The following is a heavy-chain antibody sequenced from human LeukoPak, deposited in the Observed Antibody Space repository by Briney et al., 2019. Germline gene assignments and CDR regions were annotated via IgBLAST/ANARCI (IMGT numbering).Heavy chain of an antibody. CDR3: ARHRSGWLQSSFDY. Sequence: SETLSLTCAVYGGSFSGYYWSWIRQPPGKGLEWIGEINHSGSTNYDPSLKSRVTISVDTSKNQFSLKLSSVTAADTAVYYCARHRSGWLQSSFDYWGQGTLVTVSS. D-gene: IGHD5-24*01. CDR1: GGSFSGYY. V-gene: IGHV4-34*01. CDR2: INHSGST. J-gene: IGHJ4*02.